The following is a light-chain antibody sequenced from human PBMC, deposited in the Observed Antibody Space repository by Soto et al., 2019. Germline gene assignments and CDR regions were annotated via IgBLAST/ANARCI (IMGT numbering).Light chain of an antibody. CDR2: GAS. CDR1: QSVGSSY. V-gene: IGKV3-20*01. Sequence: EIVLTHSPGTLSFSPLYIANLSFSISQSVGSSYFAWYQQKPGQAPRLLIYGASTRATGIPDRFSGSGSGTEFTLTISRLEPEDVAVYYCQLYGSSPPWIFGQGTKVDNK. CDR3: QLYGSSPPWI. J-gene: IGKJ1*01.